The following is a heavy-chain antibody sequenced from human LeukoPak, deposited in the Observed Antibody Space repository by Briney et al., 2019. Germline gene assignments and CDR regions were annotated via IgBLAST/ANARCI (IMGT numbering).Heavy chain of an antibody. V-gene: IGHV3-66*01. Sequence: PGGSLRLSCAASGFTVGTNYMSWVRQTPGKGLEWVSTIYSGGSTYYADSVKGRFIISRDNSKNTLYLQMDSLGVEDTAVYYCAELGITMIGGVWGKGTTVTISS. D-gene: IGHD3-10*02. J-gene: IGHJ6*04. CDR2: IYSGGST. CDR1: GFTVGTNY. CDR3: AELGITMIGGV.